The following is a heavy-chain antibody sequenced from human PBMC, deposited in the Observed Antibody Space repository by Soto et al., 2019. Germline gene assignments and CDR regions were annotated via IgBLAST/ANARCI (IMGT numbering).Heavy chain of an antibody. CDR2: INPNSGGT. D-gene: IGHD6-13*01. V-gene: IGHV1-2*04. CDR1: GYTFTGYY. J-gene: IGHJ6*02. Sequence: QVQLVQSGAEVKKPGASVKVSCKASGYTFTGYYMHWVRQAPGQGLEWMGWINPNSGGTNYAQKIQGWVTMTRDTSISTAYMELSRLRSDDTAVYYCARDPRIAAADDYYYYGMDVWGQGTTVTVSS. CDR3: ARDPRIAAADDYYYYGMDV.